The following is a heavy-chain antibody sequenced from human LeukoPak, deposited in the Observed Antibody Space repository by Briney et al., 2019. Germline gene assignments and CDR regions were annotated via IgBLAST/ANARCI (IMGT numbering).Heavy chain of an antibody. CDR2: IKQDGSEK. V-gene: IGHV3-7*01. D-gene: IGHD3-9*01. CDR3: ARGGSIFPN. Sequence: GGSLRLSCAASGFSFNKAWMSWVRQAPGKGLEWVANIKQDGSEKYYVDSVKGRFTISRDNAKNSLYLQMNNLRVEDTAVYYCARGGSIFPNWGQGTLVTVSS. CDR1: GFSFNKAW. J-gene: IGHJ1*01.